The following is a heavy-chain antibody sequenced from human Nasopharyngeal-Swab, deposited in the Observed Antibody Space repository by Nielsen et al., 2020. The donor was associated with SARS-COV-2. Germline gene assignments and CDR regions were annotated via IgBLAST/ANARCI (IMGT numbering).Heavy chain of an antibody. V-gene: IGHV3-7*01. CDR3: ARLPTTPLSFDY. CDR1: GFPFNSHW. CDR2: IKQDGSEK. D-gene: IGHD4-17*01. Sequence: ESLKISCSAPGFPFNSHWMSWVRQAPGKGLGWVANIKQDGSEKYYVDSVKGRFTISRDNAKNSLYLQMNSLRAEDTAVYYCARLPTTPLSFDYWGQGTLVAVSS. J-gene: IGHJ4*02.